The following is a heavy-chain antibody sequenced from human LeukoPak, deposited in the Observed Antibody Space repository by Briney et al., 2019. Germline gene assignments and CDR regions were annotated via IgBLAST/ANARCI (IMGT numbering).Heavy chain of an antibody. V-gene: IGHV1-46*01. D-gene: IGHD2-8*01. CDR1: GYTFTSYY. CDR3: ARADLVGMRQAHSLPPPYYFDY. CDR2: INPSGGST. J-gene: IGHJ4*02. Sequence: ASVKVSCKASGYTFTSYYMHWVRQAPGQGLEWMGIINPSGGSTSYAQKFQGRVTMTRDTSTSTVYMKLSSLRSEDTAVYYCARADLVGMRQAHSLPPPYYFDYWGQGTLVTVSS.